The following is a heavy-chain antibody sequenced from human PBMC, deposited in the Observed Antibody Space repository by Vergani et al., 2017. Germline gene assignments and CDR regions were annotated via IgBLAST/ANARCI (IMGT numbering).Heavy chain of an antibody. Sequence: QLQLQESDSRLVNPSQTLSLTCTLSGDAISRDTYSWNWVRQPPGKPLEWIGSVYYSGTTYYNPSLGGRVTMSIDKSKNHFSLTLTSVTAADSAFYFCACGQTGYSRDWSTYFFYMDVWGKGTTVTVSS. CDR1: GDAISRDTYS. CDR2: VYYSGTT. CDR3: ACGQTGYSRDWSTYFFYMDV. D-gene: IGHD3/OR15-3a*01. V-gene: IGHV4-30-2*01. J-gene: IGHJ6*03.